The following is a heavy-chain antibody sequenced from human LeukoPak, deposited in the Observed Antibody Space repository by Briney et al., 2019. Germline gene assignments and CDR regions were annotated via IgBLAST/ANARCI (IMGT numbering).Heavy chain of an antibody. CDR1: GFTFSSYS. D-gene: IGHD3-3*01. Sequence: GGSLRLSCAASGFTFSSYSMNWVRQAPGKGLDWVSSISSSSSYIYYADSVKGRFTISRDNAKNSLYLQMNSLRAEDTAVYYCARDLRFLEWLHDYWGQGTLVTVSS. CDR2: ISSSSSYI. V-gene: IGHV3-21*01. J-gene: IGHJ4*02. CDR3: ARDLRFLEWLHDY.